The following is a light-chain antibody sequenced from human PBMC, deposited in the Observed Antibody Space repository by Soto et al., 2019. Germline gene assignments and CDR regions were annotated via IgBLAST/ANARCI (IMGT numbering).Light chain of an antibody. Sequence: DIQMTQSPSSLSASVGDRVTITCRASQTINSCLNWYQQKPGKAPNLLIYGASSLQSGVPSRFSGSGSGTDFTLTISSLQPEDFATYYCQQSYSILPLTFGGGTKVEI. CDR1: QTINSC. CDR3: QQSYSILPLT. V-gene: IGKV1-39*01. CDR2: GAS. J-gene: IGKJ4*01.